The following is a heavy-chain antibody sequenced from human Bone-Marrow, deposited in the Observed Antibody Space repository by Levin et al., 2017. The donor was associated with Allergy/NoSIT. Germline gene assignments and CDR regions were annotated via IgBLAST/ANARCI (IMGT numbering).Heavy chain of an antibody. CDR2: IWPGDSDT. J-gene: IGHJ5*01. D-gene: IGHD2-15*01. V-gene: IGHV5-51*01. Sequence: RGESLKISCKASGYTFTTYWIGWVRQMPGKGLEWMGIIWPGDSDTRYSPSFQGQVTISADKSINTAYLQWSSLKASDTAIYYCARRGRIIPNRHEFDSWGQGTLVTVSS. CDR1: GYTFTTYW. CDR3: ARRGRIIPNRHEFDS.